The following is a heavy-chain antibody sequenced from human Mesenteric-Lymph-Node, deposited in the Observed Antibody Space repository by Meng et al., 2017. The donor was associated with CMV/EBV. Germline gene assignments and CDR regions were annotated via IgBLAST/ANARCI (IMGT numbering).Heavy chain of an antibody. J-gene: IGHJ6*02. D-gene: IGHD6-6*01. V-gene: IGHV3-53*01. CDR1: GFTFDDYT. CDR2: IYSGDST. CDR3: ARDRPEYYYGMDV. Sequence: GESLKISCAASGFTFDDYTMHWVRQAPGKGLEWVSVIYSGDSTYYADSVKGRFTISRDNSKNTLYLQMNSLRAEDTAVYYCARDRPEYYYGMDVWGQGTTVTVSS.